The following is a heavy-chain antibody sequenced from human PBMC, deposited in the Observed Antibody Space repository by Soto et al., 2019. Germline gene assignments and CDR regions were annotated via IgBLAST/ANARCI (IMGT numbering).Heavy chain of an antibody. CDR1: GYTFTGYY. V-gene: IGHV1-2*04. D-gene: IGHD4-17*01. Sequence: QVQLVQSGAEVKKPGASVKVSCKASGYTFTGYYMHWVRQAPGHGLEWMGWINPNSGGTNYAQKFQGWVTMTRDTSISTAYMELSRLRSDDTAGYYCARQGAVTTRGGCDPWGQGTLVTVAS. CDR2: INPNSGGT. J-gene: IGHJ5*02. CDR3: ARQGAVTTRGGCDP.